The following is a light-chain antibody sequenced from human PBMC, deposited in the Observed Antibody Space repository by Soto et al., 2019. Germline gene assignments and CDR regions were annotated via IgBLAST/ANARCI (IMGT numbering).Light chain of an antibody. CDR1: QSVSSSY. V-gene: IGKV3-20*01. J-gene: IGKJ1*01. CDR3: QQYGSPWT. CDR2: GAS. Sequence: EIVLTQSPGTLSLSPGERATLSCRASQSVSSSYLAWYLQKPRQAPRLLISGASSRATGIPDRFSGSGSGTDFTLTISRLEPEDFAVYYCQQYGSPWTFGQGTKVEIK.